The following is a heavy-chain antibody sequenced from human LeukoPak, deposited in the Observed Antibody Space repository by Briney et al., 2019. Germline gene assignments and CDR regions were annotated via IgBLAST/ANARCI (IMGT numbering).Heavy chain of an antibody. J-gene: IGHJ6*03. D-gene: IGHD6-13*01. Sequence: ASVKVSCKASGYTFTGYYMHWVRHAPGQGLEWMGWINPNSGGTNYAQKFQGRVTMTRDTSISTAYMELSRLRSDDTAVYYCARDLLTDSSSWYWGPVYYMDVWGKGTTVTVSS. CDR1: GYTFTGYY. CDR2: INPNSGGT. CDR3: ARDLLTDSSSWYWGPVYYMDV. V-gene: IGHV1-2*02.